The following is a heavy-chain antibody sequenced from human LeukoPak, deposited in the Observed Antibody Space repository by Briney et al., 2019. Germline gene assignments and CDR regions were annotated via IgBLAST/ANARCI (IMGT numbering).Heavy chain of an antibody. V-gene: IGHV3-7*01. CDR2: INTDGSQR. D-gene: IGHD2-21*01. CDR3: ARDPAYGALDI. J-gene: IGHJ3*02. CDR1: GFTFSNSY. Sequence: GGSLRLSCAASGFTFSNSYTSWVRQAPGKGLEWVAIINTDGSQRSFVDSAKGRFAISRDNAKNSLYLQMNSLSAEDTAVYYCARDPAYGALDIWGQGTTVTVSS.